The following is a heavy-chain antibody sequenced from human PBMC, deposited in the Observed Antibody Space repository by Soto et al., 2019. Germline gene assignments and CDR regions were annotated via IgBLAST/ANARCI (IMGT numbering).Heavy chain of an antibody. CDR2: ISYDGSNK. D-gene: IGHD5-18*01. CDR3: ARVRGLTATGVDY. Sequence: QVQLVESGGGVVQPGRSLRLSCAASGFTFSSYAMHWVRQAPGKGLEWVAVISYDGSNKYYADSVKGRFTISRDNSKNTLYLQMNSLRAEDTAVYYCARVRGLTATGVDYWGLGTLVTVSS. J-gene: IGHJ4*02. CDR1: GFTFSSYA. V-gene: IGHV3-30-3*01.